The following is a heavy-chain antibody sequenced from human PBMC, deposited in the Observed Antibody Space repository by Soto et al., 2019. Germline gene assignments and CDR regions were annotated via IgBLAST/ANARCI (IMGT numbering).Heavy chain of an antibody. CDR2: IYYSGST. V-gene: IGHV4-30-4*01. J-gene: IGHJ3*02. CDR1: GGSISSGDYY. CDR3: ARVNDGDYGGAFDI. D-gene: IGHD4-17*01. Sequence: QVQLQESGPGLVKPSQTLSLTCTVSGGSISSGDYYWSWIRQPPGKGLEWIGYIYYSGSTYYNPSLKRRVTISTHTSKNQFSLKLSSVTAADTAVYYCARVNDGDYGGAFDIWGQGTMVTVSS.